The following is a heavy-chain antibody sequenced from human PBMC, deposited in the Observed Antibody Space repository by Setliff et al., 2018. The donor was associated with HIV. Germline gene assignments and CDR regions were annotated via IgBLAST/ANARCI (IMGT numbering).Heavy chain of an antibody. V-gene: IGHV4-61*02. D-gene: IGHD3-10*01. J-gene: IGHJ6*02. Sequence: SETLSLTCTVSGDSVSSASYYWSWIRQPAGKGLEWIGRIYTSGSTNYNPSLKSRVTMSVNTYKNQFSLTLRSVTAADTAVYYCARDTLTMVRGVMFVPTESYLGMDVWGQGTTVTVSS. CDR1: GDSVSSASYY. CDR3: ARDTLTMVRGVMFVPTESYLGMDV. CDR2: IYTSGST.